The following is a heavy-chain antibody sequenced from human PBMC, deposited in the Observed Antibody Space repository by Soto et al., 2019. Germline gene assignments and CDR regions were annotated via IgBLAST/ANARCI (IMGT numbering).Heavy chain of an antibody. CDR2: IYYSGST. Sequence: QVQLQESGPGLVKPSQTLSLTCTVSGGSISSGDYYWSWIRQPPGKGLEWIGYIYYSGSTYYNPSLQRRVTISGDTSKNQFPLKLSSVTAADTAVYYCARNTDYGDYGGLDYWGQGTLVTVSS. J-gene: IGHJ4*02. V-gene: IGHV4-30-4*01. D-gene: IGHD4-17*01. CDR3: ARNTDYGDYGGLDY. CDR1: GGSISSGDYY.